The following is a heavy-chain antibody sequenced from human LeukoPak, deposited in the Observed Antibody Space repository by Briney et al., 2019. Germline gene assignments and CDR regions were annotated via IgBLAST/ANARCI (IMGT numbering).Heavy chain of an antibody. CDR3: ARRGPYSSSWYSFVY. CDR2: IYYSGST. Sequence: SETLSLTCTVSGGSISSGGYYWSWIRQPPGKGLGWIGSIYYSGSTYYNPSLKSRVTISVDTSKNQFSLKLSSVTAADTAVYYCARRGPYSSSWYSFVYWGQGTLVTVSS. D-gene: IGHD6-13*01. J-gene: IGHJ4*02. CDR1: GGSISSGGYY. V-gene: IGHV4-39*07.